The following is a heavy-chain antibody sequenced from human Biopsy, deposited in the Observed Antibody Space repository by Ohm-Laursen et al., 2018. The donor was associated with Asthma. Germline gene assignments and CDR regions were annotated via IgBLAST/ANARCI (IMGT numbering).Heavy chain of an antibody. CDR1: GYTFNAYY. Sequence: SSVKVSCKASGYTFNAYYIHWVRQAPGQEFEWMGRINPNSGNTHYAHKFQGRVTMTRDTSISTVYMELTRLRSDDTAVYYCARGVDRVTGLLDHFDSWGQGTLVTVSS. V-gene: IGHV1-2*06. CDR3: ARGVDRVTGLLDHFDS. J-gene: IGHJ4*02. D-gene: IGHD2-21*02. CDR2: INPNSGNT.